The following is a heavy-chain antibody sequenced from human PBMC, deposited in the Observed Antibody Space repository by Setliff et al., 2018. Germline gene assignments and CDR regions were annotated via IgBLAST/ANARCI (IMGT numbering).Heavy chain of an antibody. CDR1: GFSLGAYE. D-gene: IGHD6-19*01. CDR3: VRDVVSGWYRRNNYFGMDV. J-gene: IGHJ6*02. V-gene: IGHV3-48*03. Sequence: GGSLRLSCAASGFSLGAYEFNWVRQAPGKGLEWVSYISSSGTAMYYVDSVKGRFTISRDNAKNSLYLQMNSLRVEDTAVYYCVRDVVSGWYRRNNYFGMDVWGQGTTVTVSS. CDR2: ISSSGTAM.